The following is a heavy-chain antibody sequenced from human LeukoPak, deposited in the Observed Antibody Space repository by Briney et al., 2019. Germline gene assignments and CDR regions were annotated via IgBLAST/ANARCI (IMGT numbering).Heavy chain of an antibody. Sequence: SETLSLTCAVYGGSFSGYYWSWIRQPPGKGLEWIGEINHSGSTNYNPSLKSRVTISVDTSKNQFSLKLSSVTAADTAVYYCARHRRRGGSFGWFDPWGQGTLVTVSS. CDR1: GGSFSGYY. D-gene: IGHD2-15*01. CDR2: INHSGST. CDR3: ARHRRRGGSFGWFDP. J-gene: IGHJ5*02. V-gene: IGHV4-34*01.